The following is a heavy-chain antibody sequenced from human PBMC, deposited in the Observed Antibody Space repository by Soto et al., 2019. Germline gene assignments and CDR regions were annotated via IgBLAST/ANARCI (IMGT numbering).Heavy chain of an antibody. J-gene: IGHJ6*02. D-gene: IGHD1-26*01. CDR1: GGTFSSYA. V-gene: IGHV1-69*01. CDR2: IIPIFGTA. CDR3: AREEQKWNYYYGMDV. Sequence: QVQLVQAGAEVKKPGSSVTVSCNASGGTFSSYAISWVRQAPGQGLEWMGGIIPIFGTANYAQKFQVRVTITADESTSTAYMELRSLRSEDTAVYYCAREEQKWNYYYGMDVWGQGTTVTVSS.